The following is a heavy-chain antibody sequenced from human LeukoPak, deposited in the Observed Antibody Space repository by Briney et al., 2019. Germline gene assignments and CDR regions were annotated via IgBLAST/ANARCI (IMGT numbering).Heavy chain of an antibody. CDR3: AREGDIVVVPAAGPFDY. J-gene: IGHJ4*02. CDR2: ISSSGSTI. D-gene: IGHD2-2*01. CDR1: GFTFSSYE. Sequence: GGSLRLSCAASGFTFSSYEMNWVRQAPGKGLEWVSYISSSGSTIYYAVSVKGRFTISRDNAKNSLYLQMNSLRAEDTAVYYCAREGDIVVVPAAGPFDYWGQGTLVTVSS. V-gene: IGHV3-48*03.